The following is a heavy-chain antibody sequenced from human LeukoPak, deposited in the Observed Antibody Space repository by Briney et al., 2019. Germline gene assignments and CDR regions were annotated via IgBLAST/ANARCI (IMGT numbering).Heavy chain of an antibody. D-gene: IGHD6-19*01. CDR2: ITSTSSYT. Sequence: PGGSLRLACAASGFTFSTYDMNWVRQAPGKGLEWVSSITSTSSYTYYADSVKGRFTISRDNVKNSLYLQMDTLRAEDTAVYYCARYNSGWNDYWGQGTLVTVSS. CDR1: GFTFSTYD. CDR3: ARYNSGWNDY. J-gene: IGHJ4*02. V-gene: IGHV3-21*01.